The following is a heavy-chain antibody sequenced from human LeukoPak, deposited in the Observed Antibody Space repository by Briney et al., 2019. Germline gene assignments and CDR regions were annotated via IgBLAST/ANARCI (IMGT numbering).Heavy chain of an antibody. Sequence: GGSLRLSCAASGFTFSSYGMHWVRQAPGKGLEWVAVISYDGSNKYYADSVKGRFTISRDNSKNTLYLQMNSLRAEDTAVYYCAKEPPYYYGSGYMDVWGQGTTVTVSS. J-gene: IGHJ6*02. D-gene: IGHD3-10*01. CDR2: ISYDGSNK. CDR1: GFTFSSYG. V-gene: IGHV3-30*18. CDR3: AKEPPYYYGSGYMDV.